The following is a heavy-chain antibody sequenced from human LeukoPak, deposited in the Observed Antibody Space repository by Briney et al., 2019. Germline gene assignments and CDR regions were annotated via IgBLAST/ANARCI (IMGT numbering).Heavy chain of an antibody. CDR3: ARDVWTTGTTTTSYFDY. J-gene: IGHJ4*02. Sequence: GGSLRLSCAASGFTFSSYEMNWVRQAPGKGLEWVSYISSSGSTIYYADSVKGRFTISRDNAKNSLYLQMNSLRAEDTAVYYCARDVWTTGTTTTSYFDYWGQGTLVTVSS. D-gene: IGHD1-1*01. CDR1: GFTFSSYE. V-gene: IGHV3-48*03. CDR2: ISSSGSTI.